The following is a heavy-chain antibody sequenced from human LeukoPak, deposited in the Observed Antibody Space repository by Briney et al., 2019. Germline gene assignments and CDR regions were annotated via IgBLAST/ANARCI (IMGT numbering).Heavy chain of an antibody. D-gene: IGHD2-2*01. Sequence: GGSLRLSCAASGFPFSTYGMHWVRLAPGKGLEWVAVIWYDGSNKYYADSVKGRFTISRDNSKNTLYLQMNSLRAGDTAVYYCAKASRYCSSTSCPCYYYYYYMDVWGKGTTVTVSS. CDR2: IWYDGSNK. J-gene: IGHJ6*03. CDR3: AKASRYCSSTSCPCYYYYYYMDV. CDR1: GFPFSTYG. V-gene: IGHV3-33*06.